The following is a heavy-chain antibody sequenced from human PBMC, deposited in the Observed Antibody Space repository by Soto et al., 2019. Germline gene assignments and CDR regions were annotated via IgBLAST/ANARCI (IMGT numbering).Heavy chain of an antibody. D-gene: IGHD6-13*01. Sequence: QVQLQVSGPGLVKPSETLSLTCSVSGASITGFLWSWMRQSPGKGLEWIGSIFYKTTNTNPSLESRVIISGDTSTSQVSLRLASVTAGDTAFYFCARSNTHDSSPDDWGQGSLVTVSS. J-gene: IGHJ4*02. CDR2: IFYKTT. CDR3: ARSNTHDSSPDD. CDR1: GASITGFL. V-gene: IGHV4-59*08.